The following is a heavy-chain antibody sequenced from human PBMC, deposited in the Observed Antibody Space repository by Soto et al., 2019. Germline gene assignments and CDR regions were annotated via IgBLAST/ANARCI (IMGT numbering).Heavy chain of an antibody. CDR2: IIPMSGTA. Sequence: AAVKVSCRASGGTFSSYGVHWVRQAPGQGLEWMGGIIPMSGTANYAQKFQGRVAISVDESTRAAYMELRSMRSEETAMYYCARETDHGPGSFYRDAFEIWPQGTMGT. D-gene: IGHD3-10*01. CDR1: GGTFSSYG. CDR3: ARETDHGPGSFYRDAFEI. V-gene: IGHV1-69*13. J-gene: IGHJ3*02.